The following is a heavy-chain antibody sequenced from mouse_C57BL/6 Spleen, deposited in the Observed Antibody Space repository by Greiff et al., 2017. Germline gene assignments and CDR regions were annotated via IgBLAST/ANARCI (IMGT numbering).Heavy chain of an antibody. D-gene: IGHD1-1*01. CDR1: GYSFTGYY. CDR2: INPSTGGT. J-gene: IGHJ1*03. CDR3: ARGPTVVATRWYFDV. Sequence: VQLQQSGPELVKPGASVKISCKASGYSFTGYYMNWVKQSPEKSLEWIGEINPSTGGTTYNQKFKAKATLTVDKSSSTAYMQLKSLTSEDSAVYYCARGPTVVATRWYFDVWGTGTTVTVSS. V-gene: IGHV1-42*01.